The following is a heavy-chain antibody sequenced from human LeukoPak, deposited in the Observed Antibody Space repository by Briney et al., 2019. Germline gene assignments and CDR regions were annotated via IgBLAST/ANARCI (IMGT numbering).Heavy chain of an antibody. CDR1: GYIFTDYY. CDR2: LNPINGDT. J-gene: IGHJ5*02. D-gene: IGHD3-10*01. Sequence: GASVKVSCKASGYIFTDYYIHWVRQAPGQGLEWMGSLNPINGDTKYAQKFNGRVTMTRETSITTAYLELHSLRSDDTAVYYCATHDGYGSGRWAWFDPWGQGNLVTVSS. V-gene: IGHV1-2*02. CDR3: ATHDGYGSGRWAWFDP.